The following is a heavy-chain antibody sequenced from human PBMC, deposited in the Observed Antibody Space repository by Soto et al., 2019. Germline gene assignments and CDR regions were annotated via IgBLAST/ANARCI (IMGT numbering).Heavy chain of an antibody. D-gene: IGHD3-3*01. CDR2: MNPNSGNT. CDR1: GYTFTSYD. V-gene: IGHV1-8*01. J-gene: IGHJ6*02. Sequence: ASVKVSCKASGYTFTSYDINWVRQATGQGLEWMGWMNPNSGNTGYAQKFQGRVTMTRNTSISTAYMELSSLRSEDTAVYYCASGPANYDFWSGYPYPSGHYYYGMDVWGQGTTVTVSS. CDR3: ASGPANYDFWSGYPYPSGHYYYGMDV.